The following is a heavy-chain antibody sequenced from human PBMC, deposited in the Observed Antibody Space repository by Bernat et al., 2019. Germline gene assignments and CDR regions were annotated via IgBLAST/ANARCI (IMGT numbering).Heavy chain of an antibody. J-gene: IGHJ5*02. CDR2: IKQDGSEK. Sequence: EVQLVESGGGLVQPGGSLRLSCAASGFTFDIYWMSWVRQAPGKGLEWVANIKQDGSEKHYVYSVKGRFTISRDNAKNLVYLQMNSLRGEDTAVYYCARMGNTYGQYNWFDPWGQGTLVTVAS. V-gene: IGHV3-7*01. D-gene: IGHD2-8*01. CDR1: GFTFDIYW. CDR3: ARMGNTYGQYNWFDP.